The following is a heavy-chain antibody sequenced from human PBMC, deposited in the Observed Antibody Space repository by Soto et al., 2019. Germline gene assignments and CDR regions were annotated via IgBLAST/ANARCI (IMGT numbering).Heavy chain of an antibody. CDR1: GYTFTSYD. Sequence: ASVKVSCKASGYTFTSYDINWVRQATGQGLEWMGWMNPNSGNTGYAQKFQGRVTMTRNTSISTAYMELSSLRSEDTAVYYCARDIVVVTTGYYYGMDVWGQGTTVTVS. J-gene: IGHJ6*02. CDR3: ARDIVVVTTGYYYGMDV. V-gene: IGHV1-8*01. D-gene: IGHD3-22*01. CDR2: MNPNSGNT.